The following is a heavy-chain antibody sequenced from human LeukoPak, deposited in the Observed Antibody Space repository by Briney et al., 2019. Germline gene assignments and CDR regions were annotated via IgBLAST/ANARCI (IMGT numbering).Heavy chain of an antibody. CDR1: GFTFSTYA. J-gene: IGHJ4*02. CDR2: ISYDGSIK. V-gene: IGHV3-30-3*01. Sequence: GRSLRVSCAASGFTFSTYAMHWVRQAPGKGLEWVAVISYDGSIKYYADSVKGRFTISRDNSKNTLYLQMNSLTSEDTAVYFCARAEWYKWSLDYWGQGTLVTVSS. D-gene: IGHD1-1*01. CDR3: ARAEWYKWSLDY.